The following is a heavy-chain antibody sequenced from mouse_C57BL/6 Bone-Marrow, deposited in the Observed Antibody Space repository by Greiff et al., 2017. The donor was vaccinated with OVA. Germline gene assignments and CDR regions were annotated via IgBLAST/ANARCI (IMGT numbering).Heavy chain of an antibody. J-gene: IGHJ1*03. D-gene: IGHD2-3*01. Sequence: VQLQQSGPVLVKPGASVKMSCKASGYTFTDYYMNWVKQSHGKSLEWIGVINPYNGGTSYNQKFKGKATLTVDQSSSTAYMELNSLTSEDSAVDYCAMGEIRGWPRCWYFDVWGTGTTVTVSS. CDR3: AMGEIRGWPRCWYFDV. CDR2: INPYNGGT. CDR1: GYTFTDYY. V-gene: IGHV1-19*01.